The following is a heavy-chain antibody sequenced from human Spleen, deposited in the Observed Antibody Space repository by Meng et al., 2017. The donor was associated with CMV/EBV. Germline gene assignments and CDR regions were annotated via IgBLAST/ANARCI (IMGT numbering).Heavy chain of an antibody. CDR1: GFTFSSYW. D-gene: IGHD4-23*01. J-gene: IGHJ3*02. V-gene: IGHV3-74*01. CDR3: ANYGGNSEANDAFDI. Sequence: GESLKISCAASGFTFSSYWMHWVCQAPGKGLVWVSRINSDGSSTSYADSVKGRFTISRDNAKNTLYLQMNSLRAEDTAVYYCANYGGNSEANDAFDIWGQGTMVTVSS. CDR2: INSDGSST.